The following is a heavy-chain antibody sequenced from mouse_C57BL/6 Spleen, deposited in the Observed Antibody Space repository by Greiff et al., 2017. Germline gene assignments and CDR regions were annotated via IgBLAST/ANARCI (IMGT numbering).Heavy chain of an antibody. CDR3: ARHDTPFAY. J-gene: IGHJ3*01. Sequence: EVQGVESGGDLVKPGGSLKLSCAASGFTFSSYGMSWVRQTPDKRLEWVATISSGGSYTYYPDSVKGRFTISRDNAKNTLYLQMSSLKSEDTAMXYCARHDTPFAYWGQGTLVTVSA. V-gene: IGHV5-6*01. CDR1: GFTFSSYG. CDR2: ISSGGSYT.